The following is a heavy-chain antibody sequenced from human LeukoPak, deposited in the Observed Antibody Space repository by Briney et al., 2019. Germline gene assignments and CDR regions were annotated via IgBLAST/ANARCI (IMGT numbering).Heavy chain of an antibody. CDR1: GASVSNYY. D-gene: IGHD6-13*01. J-gene: IGHJ4*02. CDR3: ARAPGGCYSSSCLDY. V-gene: IGHV4-59*02. Sequence: SETLSLTCRVSGASVSNYYWSWIRQPPGKGLEWIGHIYYSGSTNYNPSLKSRVTISVDTSKNQFSLKLSSVTAADTAVYYCARAPGGCYSSSCLDYWGQGTLVTVSS. CDR2: IYYSGST.